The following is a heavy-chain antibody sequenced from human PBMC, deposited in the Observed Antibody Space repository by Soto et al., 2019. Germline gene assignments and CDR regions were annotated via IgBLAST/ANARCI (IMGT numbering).Heavy chain of an antibody. CDR1: GGSIRDDRYY. D-gene: IGHD2-2*01. Sequence: QLQLQESGPGLVKPSETLSLTCTVSGGSIRDDRYYWGWIRQPPGKGLEWIGSIYYSGTFSYNPSLKRRVTMSVDTSKQQLSLRLSSVTAADTAVYYCARLHCDSPNCVPLDPWGQGTLVIVSS. CDR2: IYYSGTF. CDR3: ARLHCDSPNCVPLDP. V-gene: IGHV4-39*01. J-gene: IGHJ5*02.